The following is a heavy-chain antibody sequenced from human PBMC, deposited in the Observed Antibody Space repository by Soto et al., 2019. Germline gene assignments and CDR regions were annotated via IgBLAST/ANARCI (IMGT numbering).Heavy chain of an antibody. J-gene: IGHJ4*02. Sequence: PSETLSLTCTVSGGSISSYYWSWIRQPPGKGLEWIGYIYYSGSTNYNPSLKSRVTISIDTSKNQVSLKVNSVTAADTAVYYCDRFHPYSYHVYYFDYCGRGTPDTVSS. D-gene: IGHD3-16*02. CDR3: DRFHPYSYHVYYFDY. CDR2: IYYSGST. V-gene: IGHV4-59*01. CDR1: GGSISSYY.